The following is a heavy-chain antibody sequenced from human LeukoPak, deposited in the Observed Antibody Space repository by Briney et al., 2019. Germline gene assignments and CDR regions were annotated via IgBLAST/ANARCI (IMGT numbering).Heavy chain of an antibody. CDR2: IYPGDSDT. CDR3: ARVSSSSLFSPFDY. D-gene: IGHD6-6*01. V-gene: IGHV5-51*01. J-gene: IGHJ4*02. Sequence: IIYPGDSDTRYSPSFQGQVTISADKSISTAYLQWSSLKASDTAMYYCARVSSSSLFSPFDYWGQGTLVTVSS.